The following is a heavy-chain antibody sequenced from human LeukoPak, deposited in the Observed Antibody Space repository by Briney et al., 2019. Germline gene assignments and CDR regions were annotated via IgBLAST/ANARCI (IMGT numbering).Heavy chain of an antibody. CDR2: IAHSGNGM. Sequence: RGSLRLSCAPSGFTFSDYYMTWLRQAPGKGLEWVSHIAHSGNGMWYADAVKGRFTISRDNAKNLLFLQMDSLRAEDTAVYYCARGHYEMGVWGQGTTVIVSS. V-gene: IGHV3-11*01. CDR3: ARGHYEMGV. CDR1: GFTFSDYY. J-gene: IGHJ6*02.